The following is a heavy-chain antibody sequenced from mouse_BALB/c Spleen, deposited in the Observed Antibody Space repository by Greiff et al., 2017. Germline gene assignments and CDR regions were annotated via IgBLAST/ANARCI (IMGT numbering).Heavy chain of an antibody. CDR3: ARSGLRDSVDY. CDR1: GYTFTSYW. D-gene: IGHD1-1*01. CDR2: INPSTGYT. Sequence: QVQLKQSGAELAKPGASVKMSCKASGYTFTSYWMHWVKQRPGQGLEWIGYINPSTGYTEYNQKFKDKATLTADKSSSTAYMQLSSLTSEDSAVYYCARSGLRDSVDYWGQGTTLTVSS. J-gene: IGHJ2*01. V-gene: IGHV1-7*01.